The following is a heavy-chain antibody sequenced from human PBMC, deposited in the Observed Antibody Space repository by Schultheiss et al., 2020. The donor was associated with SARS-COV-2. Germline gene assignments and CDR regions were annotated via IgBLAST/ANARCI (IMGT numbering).Heavy chain of an antibody. CDR3: ARERRGYSYGQGGYYYGMDV. CDR1: GGSISSYY. V-gene: IGHV4-4*07. Sequence: SQTLSLTCTVSGGSISSYYWSWIRQPPGKGLEWIGRIYTTGSTNYNPSLKSRVTMSVDTSKNHFSLKLRSVTAADTAVYYCARERRGYSYGQGGYYYGMDVWGQGTTVTVSS. D-gene: IGHD5-18*01. J-gene: IGHJ6*02. CDR2: IYTTGST.